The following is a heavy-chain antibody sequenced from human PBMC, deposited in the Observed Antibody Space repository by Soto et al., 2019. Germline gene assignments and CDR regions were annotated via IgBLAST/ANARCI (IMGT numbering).Heavy chain of an antibody. V-gene: IGHV3-72*01. D-gene: IGHD5-12*01. Sequence: EVQLAESGGGLFQPGGSLRLSCAASGFTFSDHYMDWVRQAPGKGLEWVGRSRDKVHSHTTEYAASVKGRFTISRGDSENSLYLPMNSLKTEDTAVYYCARGVVSTGYFDYWGQGTLVTVSS. CDR1: GFTFSDHY. CDR2: SRDKVHSHTT. CDR3: ARGVVSTGYFDY. J-gene: IGHJ4*02.